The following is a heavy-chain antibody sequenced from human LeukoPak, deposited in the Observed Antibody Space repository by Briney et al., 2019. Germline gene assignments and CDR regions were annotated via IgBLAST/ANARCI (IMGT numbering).Heavy chain of an antibody. CDR2: ISGRGTST. CDR1: GFTFNAYS. CDR3: ARVGSIVAAGTVDY. Sequence: GGSLRLSCAASGFTFNAYSMTWIRQAPGKGLEWISYISGRGTSTNYADSVKGRFTISRDNAKNSLYLQMNSLRAEDTAVYFCARVGSIVAAGTVDYWGQGTLVTVSS. J-gene: IGHJ4*02. V-gene: IGHV3-11*06. D-gene: IGHD6-13*01.